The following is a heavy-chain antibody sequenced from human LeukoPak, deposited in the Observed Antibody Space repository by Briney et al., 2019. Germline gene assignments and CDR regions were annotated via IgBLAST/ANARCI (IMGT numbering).Heavy chain of an antibody. CDR1: GFTFSTYA. D-gene: IGHD6-13*01. CDR3: ARSTPSGSWYLDAFDI. J-gene: IGHJ3*02. V-gene: IGHV3-30*04. CDR2: ISYDGSIK. Sequence: PGGSLRLSCAASGFTFSTYAMHWVRQAPGKGLEWVVLISYDGSIKYYADSVKGRFTISRDNSKNTLYLQMNSLRAEDTAVYYCARSTPSGSWYLDAFDIWGQGTMVTVSS.